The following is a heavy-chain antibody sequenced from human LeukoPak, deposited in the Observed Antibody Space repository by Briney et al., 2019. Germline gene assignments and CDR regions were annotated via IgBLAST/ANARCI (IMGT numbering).Heavy chain of an antibody. CDR3: AKGSQYYDILTPPYY. CDR2: ISYDGSNE. V-gene: IGHV3-30*18. Sequence: GRSLRLSCAASGFTFSSYGMHWVRQAPGKGLEWVAVISYDGSNEYYADSVKGRFTISRDNSKNTLYLQMNSLRAEDTAVYYCAKGSQYYDILTPPYYWGRGTLVTVSS. CDR1: GFTFSSYG. J-gene: IGHJ4*02. D-gene: IGHD3-9*01.